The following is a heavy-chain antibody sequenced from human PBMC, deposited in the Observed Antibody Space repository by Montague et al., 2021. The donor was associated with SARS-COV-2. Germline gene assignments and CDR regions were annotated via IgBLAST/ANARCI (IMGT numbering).Heavy chain of an antibody. J-gene: IGHJ4*02. CDR2: LYTGDRI. CDR1: GFTVSSNY. CDR3: ATMPDFDY. D-gene: IGHD2-2*01. Sequence: FLRLSCAASGFTVSSNYMSWVRQAPGKGLEWVSALYTGDRIYYADSVKGRFTISRHNSKNTLYLQMNSLRTEDTAIYYCATMPDFDYWGQGTLVTVSS. V-gene: IGHV3-53*04.